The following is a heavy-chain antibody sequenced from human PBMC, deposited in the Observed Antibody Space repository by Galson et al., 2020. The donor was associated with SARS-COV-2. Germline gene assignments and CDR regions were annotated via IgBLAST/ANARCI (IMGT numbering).Heavy chain of an antibody. J-gene: IGHJ3*02. Sequence: ASVKVSCRVSGYTLTALSMHWVRQAPGKGLEWMGGFHPEDGEIVYAQSFQGRLILTEDTSTDTAYMELSSLRPEDTAAYYCAILGFGYAFEMWGQGTVVTVSS. CDR2: FHPEDGEI. CDR1: GYTLTALS. V-gene: IGHV1-24*01. D-gene: IGHD3-10*01. CDR3: AILGFGYAFEM.